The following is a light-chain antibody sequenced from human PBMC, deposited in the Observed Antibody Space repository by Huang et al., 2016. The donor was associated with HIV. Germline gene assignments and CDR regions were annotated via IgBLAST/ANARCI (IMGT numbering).Light chain of an antibody. CDR1: RSVGSY. V-gene: IGKV3-11*01. CDR2: DAS. Sequence: EIVLTQSPATLSLSPGERATLSCRASRSVGSYLAWYQQKPGQSPSLLIFDASNRATGIPARFSGSGSGTDFTLTISSLEPEDFAVYYCQQRSDWPRTFGQGTKVEIK. J-gene: IGKJ1*01. CDR3: QQRSDWPRT.